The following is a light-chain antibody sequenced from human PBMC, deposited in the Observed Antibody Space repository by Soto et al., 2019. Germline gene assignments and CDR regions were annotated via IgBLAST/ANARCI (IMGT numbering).Light chain of an antibody. CDR3: QQYGSSPYT. V-gene: IGKV3-20*01. CDR1: QSVSSTY. Sequence: EIVLTQSPGTLSSSTGERATLTCRASQSVSSTYVAWYQQKPGQAHRLLIYGASSRATGIPDRFSGSGSGIDFTVTITRLEPEDCAVYYCQQYGSSPYTFGQGTKLEIQ. J-gene: IGKJ2*01. CDR2: GAS.